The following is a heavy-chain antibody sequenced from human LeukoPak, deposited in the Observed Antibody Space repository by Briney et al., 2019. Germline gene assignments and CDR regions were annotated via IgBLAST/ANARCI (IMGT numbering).Heavy chain of an antibody. CDR2: ISTSGTTT. Sequence: PGGSLRLSCAASGFTFSDYYMSWIRQAPGKGLEWISYISTSGTTTYHADSVKGRFTISRDDAKNSLYLQMNSLRADDTALYYCARVRGSYSVDYWGQGTLVTVSS. J-gene: IGHJ4*02. D-gene: IGHD3-10*01. CDR3: ARVRGSYSVDY. V-gene: IGHV3-11*04. CDR1: GFTFSDYY.